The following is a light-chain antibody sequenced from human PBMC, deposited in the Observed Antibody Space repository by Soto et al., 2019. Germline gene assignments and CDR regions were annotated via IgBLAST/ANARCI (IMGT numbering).Light chain of an antibody. Sequence: AVVTQEPSLTVSPGGTVTLTCGSSTGAVTSGHYPYWFQQKPGQAPRTLIYDTSNKHSWTPARFSGSLLGGKAALTLSGAQPEDEAEYYCLLSYSAARRGVFGTGTKVTVL. CDR2: DTS. CDR3: LLSYSAARRGV. J-gene: IGLJ1*01. V-gene: IGLV7-46*01. CDR1: TGAVTSGHY.